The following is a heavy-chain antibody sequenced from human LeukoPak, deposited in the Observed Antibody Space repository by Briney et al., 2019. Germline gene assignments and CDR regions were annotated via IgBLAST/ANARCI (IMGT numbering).Heavy chain of an antibody. J-gene: IGHJ4*02. CDR2: IYYSGST. Sequence: ASETLSLTCTVSGGSISSYYWSWIRQPPGKGLEWIGYIYYSGSTNYNPSPKSRVTISVDTSKNQFSLKLSSVTAADTAVYYCARVRKWLRFQAEDYWGQGTLVTVSS. CDR3: ARVRKWLRFQAEDY. D-gene: IGHD5-12*01. CDR1: GGSISSYY. V-gene: IGHV4-59*12.